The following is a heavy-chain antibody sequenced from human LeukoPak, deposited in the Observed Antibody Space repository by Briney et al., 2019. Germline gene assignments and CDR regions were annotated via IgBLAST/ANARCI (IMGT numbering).Heavy chain of an antibody. D-gene: IGHD4-17*01. CDR3: ARDLTTVTNRY. CDR2: IIPILGIA. J-gene: IGHJ4*02. CDR1: GYSFTTYG. V-gene: IGHV1-69*10. Sequence: GASVKVSCKASGYSFTTYGISWVRQAPGQGLEWMGGIIPILGIANYAQKFQGRVTITADKSTNTAYMELSSLRSEDTAVYYCARDLTTVTNRYWGQGTLVTVSS.